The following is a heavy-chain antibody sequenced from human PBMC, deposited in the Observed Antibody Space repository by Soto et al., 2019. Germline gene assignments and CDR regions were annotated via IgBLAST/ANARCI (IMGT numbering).Heavy chain of an antibody. V-gene: IGHV1-2*02. Sequence: AAVKVSCKASGYKFTAYYLHWVRQAPGQGLEWMGWINPGSGATSYAQTFQGRVTMTRDTSINTVYMEVTSLRPDDTAVYYCARLSKGYCRDTRCYSWLDPWGQGTLVT. J-gene: IGHJ5*02. CDR1: GYKFTAYY. CDR2: INPGSGAT. CDR3: ARLSKGYCRDTRCYSWLDP. D-gene: IGHD2-2*01.